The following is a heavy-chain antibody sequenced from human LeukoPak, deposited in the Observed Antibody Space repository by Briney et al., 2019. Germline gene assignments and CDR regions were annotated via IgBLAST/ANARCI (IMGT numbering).Heavy chain of an antibody. CDR3: AKDVKTLDAFDI. J-gene: IGHJ3*02. CDR1: GFTFYSYG. CDR2: ISGSGGTT. V-gene: IGHV3-23*01. Sequence: GGSLRLSCAASGFTFYSYGMSWARQAPGKGLEWVSGISGSGGTTYYADSVKGRFTITRDNSRNTVYLQMNSLRAEDTAVYYCAKDVKTLDAFDIWGRGTMVAVSS.